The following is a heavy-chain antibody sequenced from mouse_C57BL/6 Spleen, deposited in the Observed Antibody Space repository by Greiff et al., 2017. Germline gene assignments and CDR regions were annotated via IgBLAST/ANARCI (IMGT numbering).Heavy chain of an antibody. CDR3: ARFSYDCDWGFDY. D-gene: IGHD2-4*01. CDR1: GYSITSGYY. Sequence: EVKLQESGPGLVKPSQSLSLTCSVTGYSITSGYYWNWIRQFPGNKLEWMGYISYDGSNNYNPSLKNRISITSDTSKNQFLLKLNSVTTEETATYYCARFSYDCDWGFDYWGQGTTLTVSS. V-gene: IGHV3-6*01. CDR2: ISYDGSN. J-gene: IGHJ2*01.